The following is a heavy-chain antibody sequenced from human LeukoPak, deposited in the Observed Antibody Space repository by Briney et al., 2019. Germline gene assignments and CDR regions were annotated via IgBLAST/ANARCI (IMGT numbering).Heavy chain of an antibody. D-gene: IGHD3-10*01. Sequence: ASVKVSCKASGYTFTSYGISWVRQAPGQGLEWMGWISAYNGNTNYAQKLQGRVTMTTDTSTSTAYMELSSLRSEDTAVYYCATDLDYGSGVINWGQGTLVTVSS. V-gene: IGHV1-18*01. J-gene: IGHJ4*02. CDR2: ISAYNGNT. CDR1: GYTFTSYG. CDR3: ATDLDYGSGVIN.